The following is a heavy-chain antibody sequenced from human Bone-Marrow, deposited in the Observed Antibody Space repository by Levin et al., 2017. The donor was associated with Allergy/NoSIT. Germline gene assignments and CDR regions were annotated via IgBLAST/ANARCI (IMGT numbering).Heavy chain of an antibody. CDR3: ARGWFGELLSH. V-gene: IGHV3-53*01. D-gene: IGHD3-10*01. J-gene: IGHJ4*02. CDR2: IYSGWST. CDR1: GFTVSSNY. Sequence: AGESLKISCAASGFTVSSNYMSWVRQAPGNGPEWVSVIYSGWSTYYADSVKGRFTISRDNSKNTLYLQMNSLRAEDTAVYYCARGWFGELLSHWGQGTLVTVSS.